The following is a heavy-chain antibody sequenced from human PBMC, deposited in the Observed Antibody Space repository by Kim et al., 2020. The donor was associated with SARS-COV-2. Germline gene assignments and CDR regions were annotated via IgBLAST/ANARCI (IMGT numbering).Heavy chain of an antibody. V-gene: IGHV4-31*03. D-gene: IGHD2-21*01. J-gene: IGHJ3*02. CDR3: ARAPSVVVIAISAFDI. CDR1: GGSISSGGYY. Sequence: SETLSLTCTVSGGSISSGGYYWSWIRQHPGKGLEWIGYIYYSGSTYYNPSLKSRVTISVDTSKNQFSLKLSSVTAADTAVYYCARAPSVVVIAISAFDIWGQGTMVTVSS. CDR2: IYYSGST.